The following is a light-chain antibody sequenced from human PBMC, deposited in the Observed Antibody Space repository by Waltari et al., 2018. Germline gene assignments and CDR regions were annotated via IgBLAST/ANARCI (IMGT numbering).Light chain of an antibody. CDR1: QSVSSN. Sequence: EIVMTQSPATLSVSPGERATLSCRASQSVSSNLAWYQQKPGQAPRPLIHGASTRATGIPARFSGSGSGTEFTLTISSLQSEDLAVYYCLQYNNWWTFGQGTKVEIK. CDR3: LQYNNWWT. J-gene: IGKJ1*01. V-gene: IGKV3-15*01. CDR2: GAS.